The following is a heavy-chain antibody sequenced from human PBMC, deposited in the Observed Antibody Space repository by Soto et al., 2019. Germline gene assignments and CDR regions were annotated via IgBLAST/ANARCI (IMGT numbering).Heavy chain of an antibody. D-gene: IGHD3-3*01. J-gene: IGHJ6*02. CDR1: GGTFSSYA. CDR3: AREYDFWSGYYPTPNLLYHYYCGMDV. Sequence: GASVNVSCKASGGTFSSYAISWMRQAPGQGLEWMGGIIPIFGTANYAQKFQGRVTITADESTSTAYMELSSLRSEDTAVYYCAREYDFWSGYYPTPNLLYHYYCGMDVWGQGTTVTVSS. CDR2: IIPIFGTA. V-gene: IGHV1-69*13.